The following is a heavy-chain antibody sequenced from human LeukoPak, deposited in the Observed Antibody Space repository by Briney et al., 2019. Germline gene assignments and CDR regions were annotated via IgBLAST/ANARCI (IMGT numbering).Heavy chain of an antibody. D-gene: IGHD6-19*01. V-gene: IGHV4-39*07. Sequence: SETLSLTCTVSGGSISSSSYYWGWIRQPPGKGLEWIGSIYYSGSTYYNPSLKSRVTISVDTSKNQFSLKLSSVTAADTAVYYCASLVEGWALKGYYFDYWGQGTLVTVSS. J-gene: IGHJ4*02. CDR2: IYYSGST. CDR3: ASLVEGWALKGYYFDY. CDR1: GGSISSSSYY.